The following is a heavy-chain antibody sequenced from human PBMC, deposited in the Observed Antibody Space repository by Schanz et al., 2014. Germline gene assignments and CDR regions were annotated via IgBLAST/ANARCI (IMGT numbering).Heavy chain of an antibody. D-gene: IGHD1-26*01. CDR2: ISGSSRTI. Sequence: EVQLLESGGGLVQPGGSLRLSCAASGFTFSSYAMSWVRQAPGKGLEWVSYISGSSRTIYYADSMKGRFTVSRDNAENALYLQMNSLRAEDTGLYFCARGGSGSHSRLDYWGQGTLVTVSS. CDR1: GFTFSSYA. J-gene: IGHJ4*02. CDR3: ARGGSGSHSRLDY. V-gene: IGHV3-48*01.